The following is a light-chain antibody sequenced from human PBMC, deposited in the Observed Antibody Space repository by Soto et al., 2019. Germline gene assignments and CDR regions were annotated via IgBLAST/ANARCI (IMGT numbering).Light chain of an antibody. J-gene: IGLJ3*02. Sequence: QAVVTQEPSLTVSPGGTVTLTCGSSTGAVTSGHYPYWFQQKPGQAPRTLIYDTSKKHSWTPARFSGSLLGGKAALTLSGAQADDEADYYCFLYYGGPRVFGGGTKLTVL. V-gene: IGLV7-46*01. CDR2: DTS. CDR1: TGAVTSGHY. CDR3: FLYYGGPRV.